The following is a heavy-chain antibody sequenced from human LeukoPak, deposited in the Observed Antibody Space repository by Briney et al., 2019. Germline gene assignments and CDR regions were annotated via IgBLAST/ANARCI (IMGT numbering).Heavy chain of an antibody. D-gene: IGHD2-2*01. Sequence: RPGGSLRLSCAASGFTFSSYSMNWVRQAPGKGLEWVSYISSSSSTIYYADSVKGRFTISRDNAKNSLYLQMNSLRDEDTAVYYCARRPAAMSPYRWFDPWGQGTLVSVSS. V-gene: IGHV3-48*02. J-gene: IGHJ5*02. CDR2: ISSSSSTI. CDR3: ARRPAAMSPYRWFDP. CDR1: GFTFSSYS.